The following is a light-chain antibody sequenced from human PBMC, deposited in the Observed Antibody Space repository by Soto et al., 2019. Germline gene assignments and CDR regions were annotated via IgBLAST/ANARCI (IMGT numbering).Light chain of an antibody. CDR1: QSVSSN. V-gene: IGKV3-15*01. CDR2: GAS. J-gene: IGKJ1*01. CDR3: QQYNIWPWT. Sequence: EIVMTQSPATLSVSPGERATLSCRASQSVSSNLAWYQQKPGQAPRLLIYGASTRATGIPARFSGSGSGTEFTLTISSLQSGDFAVYYCQQYNIWPWTFVQGTKVEIK.